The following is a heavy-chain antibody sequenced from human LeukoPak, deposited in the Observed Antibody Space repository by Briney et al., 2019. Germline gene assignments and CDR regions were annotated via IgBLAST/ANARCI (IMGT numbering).Heavy chain of an antibody. CDR3: AKDRYSRQQLVVPFDY. D-gene: IGHD6-13*01. Sequence: PGGSLRLSCAASGFTFSSYAMSWVRQAPGKGLECVSAISGSGGSTYYADSVKGRFTISRDNSKNTLYLQMNSLRAEDTAVYYCAKDRYSRQQLVVPFDYWGQGTLVTVSS. CDR1: GFTFSSYA. J-gene: IGHJ4*02. CDR2: ISGSGGST. V-gene: IGHV3-23*01.